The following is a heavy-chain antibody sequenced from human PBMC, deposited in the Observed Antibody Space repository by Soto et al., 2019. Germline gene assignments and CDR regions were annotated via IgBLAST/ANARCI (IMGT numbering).Heavy chain of an antibody. CDR1: GFMFSSYV. CDR2: VSGSGGRT. D-gene: IGHD3-22*01. Sequence: EVQLMESGGGLVQPGGSLRLSCAASGFMFSSYVMSWVRQAPGEGLEWVSAVSGSGGRTYYADSVKGRFTISRDNSKNTLYLQMNSLRAEDTALYYCAKDGSYYDTPTESDYWGQGTLVTVSS. V-gene: IGHV3-23*01. J-gene: IGHJ4*02. CDR3: AKDGSYYDTPTESDY.